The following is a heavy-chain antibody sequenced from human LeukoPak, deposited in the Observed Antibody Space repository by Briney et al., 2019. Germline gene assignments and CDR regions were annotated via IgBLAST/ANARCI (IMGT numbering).Heavy chain of an antibody. CDR2: IYYSGST. CDR3: AAERITIFGVGTYFDY. CDR1: GGSISSYY. J-gene: IGHJ4*02. Sequence: SETLSLTXTVSGGSISSYYWSWIRQPPGKGLEWIGYIYYSGSTNYNPSLKSRVTISVDTSKNQFSLKLSSVTAADTAVYYCAAERITIFGVGTYFDYWGQGTLVTVSS. D-gene: IGHD3-3*01. V-gene: IGHV4-59*01.